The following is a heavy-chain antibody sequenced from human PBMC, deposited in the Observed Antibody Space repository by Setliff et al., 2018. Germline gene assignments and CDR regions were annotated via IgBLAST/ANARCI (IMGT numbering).Heavy chain of an antibody. Sequence: ASVKVSCKASGYTFTGYYMHWVRQAPGQGLEWMGRINPNSGGTNYAQKFQGRVTMTRDTSISTAYMELSRLRSDDTAAYYCARGPFLEWLLYFDYWGQGTLVTVSS. CDR2: INPNSGGT. CDR1: GYTFTGYY. CDR3: ARGPFLEWLLYFDY. V-gene: IGHV1-2*06. J-gene: IGHJ4*02. D-gene: IGHD3-3*01.